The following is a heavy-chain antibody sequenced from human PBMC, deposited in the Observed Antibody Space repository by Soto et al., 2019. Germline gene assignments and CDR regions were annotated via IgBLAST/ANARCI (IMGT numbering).Heavy chain of an antibody. Sequence: QLQESGPCLVKHSENLSLTYTVSGASISSNYYYWGWIRQPPGKVLEWIGTNYYSGSTYYNPSLKSRVTMSVDTSKNQFSLKASSVTAADTAVYYCARQDVRAWGRFDPWGQGTLVTVSS. V-gene: IGHV4-39*01. CDR1: GASISSNYYY. CDR3: ARQDVRAWGRFDP. J-gene: IGHJ5*02. CDR2: NYYSGST. D-gene: IGHD7-27*01.